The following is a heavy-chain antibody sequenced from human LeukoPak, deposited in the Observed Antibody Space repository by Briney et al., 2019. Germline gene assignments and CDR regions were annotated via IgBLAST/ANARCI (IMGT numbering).Heavy chain of an antibody. CDR2: INYSGST. V-gene: IGHV4-34*01. J-gene: IGHJ4*02. CDR1: GGSFSGYY. CDR3: AKGGVYCSSTSCYTGNFDY. Sequence: PWETLSLTCAVYGGSFSGYYWSWIRQPPGKGLKWIGEINYSGSTNYNPSLKSRVTISVDTSKNQFSAKLNSVTAADTPVYYCAKGGVYCSSTSCYTGNFDYWGQGTLVTVSS. D-gene: IGHD2-2*02.